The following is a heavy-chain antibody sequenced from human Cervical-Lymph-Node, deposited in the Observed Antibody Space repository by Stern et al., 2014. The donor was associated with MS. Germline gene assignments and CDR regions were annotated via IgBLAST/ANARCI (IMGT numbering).Heavy chain of an antibody. CDR1: GFSVSDNY. D-gene: IGHD1-26*01. CDR2: MYSDGRT. Sequence: VQLVQSGGDLVQPGGSLRLSCAASGFSVSDNYMHWVRQAPGKGLEWVSVMYSDGRTYYADLVRGRFSISRDKSKNTLFLQMNNLRVEDTAIYYCAREYGRVDALDIWGQGTMVSVSS. V-gene: IGHV3-66*01. J-gene: IGHJ3*02. CDR3: AREYGRVDALDI.